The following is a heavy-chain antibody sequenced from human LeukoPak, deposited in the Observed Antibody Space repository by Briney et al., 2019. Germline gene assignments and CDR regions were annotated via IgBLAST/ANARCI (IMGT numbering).Heavy chain of an antibody. Sequence: GGSLRLSCAPSGFTFSHYWMSWVRQAPGKGLEWVSGISWNSGSIGYADSVKGRFTISRDNARNSLYLQMNILRAEDTALYYCAKDKGYIGEDAFDIWGQGTMVTVSS. CDR3: AKDKGYIGEDAFDI. D-gene: IGHD6-13*01. V-gene: IGHV3-9*01. CDR2: ISWNSGSI. J-gene: IGHJ3*02. CDR1: GFTFSHYW.